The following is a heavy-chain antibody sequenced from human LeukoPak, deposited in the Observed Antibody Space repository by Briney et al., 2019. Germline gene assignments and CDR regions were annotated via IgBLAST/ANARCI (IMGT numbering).Heavy chain of an antibody. Sequence: GASVKVSCKASGYTLTSYGISWVRQAPGQGLEWMGWISAYNGNTNYAQKLQGRVTMTTDTSTSTAYMELRSLRSDDTAVYYCATRYCSGGSCSYFDYWGQGTLVTVSS. V-gene: IGHV1-18*04. CDR1: GYTLTSYG. J-gene: IGHJ4*02. CDR2: ISAYNGNT. D-gene: IGHD2-15*01. CDR3: ATRYCSGGSCSYFDY.